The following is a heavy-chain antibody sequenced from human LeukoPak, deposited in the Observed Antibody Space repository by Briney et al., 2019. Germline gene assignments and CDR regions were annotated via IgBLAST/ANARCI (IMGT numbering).Heavy chain of an antibody. J-gene: IGHJ3*02. CDR2: INSDGSTT. Sequence: GGSLRLSCVASGFTLSNYWMHWVRQAPGKGLGWVSRINSDGSTTNYADSVKGRFTISRDNAKNTLYLEMNSLRVVDTALYYCARVGYYYDNNCDAFDIWGQGTMVTVSS. D-gene: IGHD3-22*01. V-gene: IGHV3-74*01. CDR3: ARVGYYYDNNCDAFDI. CDR1: GFTLSNYW.